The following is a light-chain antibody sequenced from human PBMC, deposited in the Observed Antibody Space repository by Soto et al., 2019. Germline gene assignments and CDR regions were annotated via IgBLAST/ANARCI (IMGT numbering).Light chain of an antibody. Sequence: QSALTQPASVSGSPGQSITISCTGTSSDVGGYDYVSWYQQHPGKAPKLMIYDVTNRPSGVSNRFSGSKSGNTASLTISGVQAEDEADYYCSSYSSSSTLLFGGGTKVTVL. CDR1: SSDVGGYDY. J-gene: IGLJ2*01. V-gene: IGLV2-14*03. CDR3: SSYSSSSTLL. CDR2: DVT.